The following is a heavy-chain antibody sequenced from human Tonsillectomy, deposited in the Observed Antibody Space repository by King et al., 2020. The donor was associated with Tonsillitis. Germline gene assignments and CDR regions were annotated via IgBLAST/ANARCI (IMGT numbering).Heavy chain of an antibody. Sequence: QLVQSGAEVKKPGASVKVSCKASGDSFTSYDISWVRQAPGQGLEWMGWISGYNGNTKNAQKIQGRVTMTTDTSTSTAYMERRSLGSDDTAVYYCARTQYSGRPSDGYWGQGTLVTVSS. D-gene: IGHD1-26*01. CDR2: ISGYNGNT. V-gene: IGHV1-18*01. J-gene: IGHJ4*02. CDR1: GDSFTSYD. CDR3: ARTQYSGRPSDGY.